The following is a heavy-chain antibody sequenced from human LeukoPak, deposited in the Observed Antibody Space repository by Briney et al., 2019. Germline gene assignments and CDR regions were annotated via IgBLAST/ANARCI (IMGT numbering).Heavy chain of an antibody. CDR1: GDTFTTDY. Sequence: ASVKVSCKASGDTFTTDYIHWVRQGPGQAPEWMGVSNPSGGSTTNAQKFQGRVTMTRDTSTSTVYMELSSLRSEDTAIYYCARARGSGSYYGHDYYYYHYMDVWGKGTTVTVSS. J-gene: IGHJ6*03. CDR2: SNPSGGST. CDR3: ARARGSGSYYGHDYYYYHYMDV. D-gene: IGHD3-10*01. V-gene: IGHV1-46*01.